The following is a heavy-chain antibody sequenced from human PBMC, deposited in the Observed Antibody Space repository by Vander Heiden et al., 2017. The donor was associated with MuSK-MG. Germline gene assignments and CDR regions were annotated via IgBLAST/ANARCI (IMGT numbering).Heavy chain of an antibody. CDR1: GFTFSSDA. CDR3: ARGKYYYDSSGYYDPDY. J-gene: IGHJ4*02. D-gene: IGHD3-22*01. V-gene: IGHV3-30-3*01. Sequence: QVQLAESGGDVVQPGRSLRLSRAAPGFTFSSDARDWVRQAPGKGLEWVAVISYDGSNKYYADSVKGRFTISRDNSKNTLYLQMNSLRAEDTAVYYWARGKYYYDSSGYYDPDYWGQGTLVTVSS. CDR2: ISYDGSNK.